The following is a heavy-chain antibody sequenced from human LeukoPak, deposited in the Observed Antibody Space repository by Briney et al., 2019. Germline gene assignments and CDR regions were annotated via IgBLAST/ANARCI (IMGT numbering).Heavy chain of an antibody. Sequence: GQSLRLSCAASGFTFSIYDMYWIRQAPGKGLECVSVITRGSSVGTYYAGSVKGRFTISRDNSKDTLSLQMNSLRAEDTAVYYCAKESPYCHGTDCRIYYFDSWGQGTLVTVSS. CDR2: ITRGSSVGT. CDR3: AKESPYCHGTDCRIYYFDS. D-gene: IGHD2/OR15-2a*01. V-gene: IGHV3-23*01. CDR1: GFTFSIYD. J-gene: IGHJ4*02.